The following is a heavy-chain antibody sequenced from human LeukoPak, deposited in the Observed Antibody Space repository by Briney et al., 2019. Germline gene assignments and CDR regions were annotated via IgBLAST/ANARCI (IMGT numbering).Heavy chain of an antibody. CDR1: GFTFSSYG. CDR2: ISGGHSTT. CDR3: AKSGYNRFDY. V-gene: IGHV3-23*01. J-gene: IGHJ4*02. D-gene: IGHD5-24*01. Sequence: PGGSLRLSCAASGFTFSSYGMSWVRQAPGKGLEWVSTISGGHSTTYYADSVKGRFTISRDNSKNTLYLQMNSLRADDTAVYYCAKSGYNRFDYWGQGTLVTVPS.